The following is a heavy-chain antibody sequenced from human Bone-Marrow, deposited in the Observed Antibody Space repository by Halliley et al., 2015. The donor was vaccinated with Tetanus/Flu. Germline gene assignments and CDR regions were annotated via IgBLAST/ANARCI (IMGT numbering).Heavy chain of an antibody. J-gene: IGHJ6*02. CDR2: ISVYNGNP. V-gene: IGHV1-18*01. Sequence: WVGWISVYNGNPNYAQKLQGRITMTADTSTSTAYMELRSLRSDDTAVYYGARDPRYYYYYGMDVWGQGTTVTVSS. CDR3: ARDPRYYYYYGMDV.